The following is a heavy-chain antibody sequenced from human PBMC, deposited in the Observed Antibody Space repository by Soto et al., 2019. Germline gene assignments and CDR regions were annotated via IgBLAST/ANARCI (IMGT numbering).Heavy chain of an antibody. Sequence: PSETLSRTCTVSGGPISSHFWSWIRQTQGKGLEYIGYIYYPGNTNYSPSLKSRVTMSLDTPKNQFSLRLTSMTAADTAVYYCARLFSFSNNWSYFDNWGQGSLVTVSS. J-gene: IGHJ4*02. V-gene: IGHV4-59*11. CDR2: IYYPGNT. D-gene: IGHD1-1*01. CDR1: GGPISSHF. CDR3: ARLFSFSNNWSYFDN.